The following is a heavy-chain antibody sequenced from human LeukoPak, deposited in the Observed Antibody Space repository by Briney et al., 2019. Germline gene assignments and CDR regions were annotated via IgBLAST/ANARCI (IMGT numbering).Heavy chain of an antibody. CDR3: ARDQYYYDSSGYNIQH. J-gene: IGHJ1*01. V-gene: IGHV1-69*15. Sequence: GSSVKVSCKASGGTFSAYGVNWVRQAPGQGLEWMGNIIPIYNYDSTKYAQKFQGRLTIFAGESAGTAYMELSSLRSEDTAVYYCARDQYYYDSSGYNIQHWGQGTLVTVSS. CDR2: IIPIYNYDST. D-gene: IGHD3-22*01. CDR1: GGTFSAYG.